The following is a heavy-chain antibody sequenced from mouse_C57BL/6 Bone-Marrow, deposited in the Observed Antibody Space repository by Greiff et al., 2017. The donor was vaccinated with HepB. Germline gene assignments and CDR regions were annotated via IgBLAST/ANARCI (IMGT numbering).Heavy chain of an antibody. CDR2: IHPSDSDT. CDR1: GYTFTSYW. CDR3: ATLDSNRYWYFDV. J-gene: IGHJ1*03. Sequence: QVQLKQPGAELVKPGASVKVSCKASGYTFTSYWMHWVKQRPGQGLEWIGRIHPSDSDTNYNQKFKGKATLTVDKSSSTAYMQLSSLTSEDSAVYYCATLDSNRYWYFDVWGTGTTVTVSS. D-gene: IGHD2-5*01. V-gene: IGHV1-74*01.